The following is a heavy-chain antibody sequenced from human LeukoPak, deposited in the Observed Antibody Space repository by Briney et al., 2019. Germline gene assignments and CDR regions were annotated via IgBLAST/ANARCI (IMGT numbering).Heavy chain of an antibody. CDR1: GFTFSPYS. CDR2: VSSRSSFI. CDR3: ARDSWGALDV. V-gene: IGHV3-21*04. Sequence: GGSLRLSCAASGFTFSPYSMNWVRQAPGKGLEWVSLVSSRSSFINYADSVKGRFIISRDDAKNSLYLQMNSLRAEDTAVYYCARDSWGALDVWGQGTTVTVSS. J-gene: IGHJ6*02. D-gene: IGHD1-26*01.